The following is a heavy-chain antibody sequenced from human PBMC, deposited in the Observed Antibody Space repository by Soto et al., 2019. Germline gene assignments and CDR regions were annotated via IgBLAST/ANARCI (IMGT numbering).Heavy chain of an antibody. CDR1: GYTFTSYG. D-gene: IGHD6-19*01. Sequence: QVQLVQSGAEVKKPGASVKVSCKASGYTFTSYGISWVRQAPGQGLEWMGWISAYNGNTNYAQKLQGRVTMTTDTSTSTAYKELRSLRSDDTAVYYCARDGETVAALYVTRYYYYGMDVWGQGTTVTVSS. J-gene: IGHJ6*02. CDR2: ISAYNGNT. V-gene: IGHV1-18*04. CDR3: ARDGETVAALYVTRYYYYGMDV.